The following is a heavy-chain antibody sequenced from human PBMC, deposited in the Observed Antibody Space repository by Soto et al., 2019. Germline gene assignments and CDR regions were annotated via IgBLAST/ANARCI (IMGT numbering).Heavy chain of an antibody. D-gene: IGHD6-13*01. CDR1: GGTFSSYA. V-gene: IGHV1-69*05. Sequence: SVKVSCKASGGTFSSYAISWVRQAPGQGLEWMGGIIPIFGTANYAQKFQGRVTMTRNTSISTAYMELSSLRSEDTAVYYCARVRSRAAAGTVGYWGQGTLVTVSS. J-gene: IGHJ4*02. CDR2: IIPIFGTA. CDR3: ARVRSRAAAGTVGY.